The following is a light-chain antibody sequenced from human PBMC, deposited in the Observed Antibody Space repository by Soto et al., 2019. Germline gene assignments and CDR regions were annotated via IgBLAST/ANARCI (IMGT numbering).Light chain of an antibody. CDR3: SSYAGSSTWV. V-gene: IGLV2-8*01. Sequence: QSAPTQPPSASGSPGQSATISCTGTSSEVGGYNYVSWYQQYPGKAPKLMIYEVSKRPSGVPDRFSGSKSGNTASLTVSGLQAEDEADYYCSSYAGSSTWVFGGGTKLTVL. CDR1: SSEVGGYNY. CDR2: EVS. J-gene: IGLJ2*01.